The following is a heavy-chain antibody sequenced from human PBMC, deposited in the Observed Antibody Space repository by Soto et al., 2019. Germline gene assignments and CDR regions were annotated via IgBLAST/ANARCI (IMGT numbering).Heavy chain of an antibody. D-gene: IGHD3-22*01. Sequence: EVQLVESGGGLVKPGGSLRLSCAACEFTSSKCNKKWVRQAPGKGLEWVSSIASVSNYIYYADSVKGRFTISRDTAKNSVSLQMNSLRAEHTAVYYCARGDDSSGYYLRYYYGMDAWGPGTTVTVS. CDR1: EFTSSKCN. V-gene: IGHV3-21*01. CDR3: ARGDDSSGYYLRYYYGMDA. CDR2: IASVSNYI. J-gene: IGHJ6*02.